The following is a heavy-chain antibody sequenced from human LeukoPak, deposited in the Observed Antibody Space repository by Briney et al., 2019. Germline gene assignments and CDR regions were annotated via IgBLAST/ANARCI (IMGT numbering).Heavy chain of an antibody. D-gene: IGHD6-19*01. J-gene: IGHJ3*02. CDR1: GDSISSYY. CDR2: IYYSGST. CDR3: ARDRRRTSIAVGAFDI. V-gene: IGHV4-59*01. Sequence: PSETLSPTCTVPGDSISSYYWSWLRQPPGKGLQWTGYIYYSGSTNYNPSRKSRVTISVDTSKIQFSLKLSSVAAADTAVYYCARDRRRTSIAVGAFDIWGQGTMVTVSS.